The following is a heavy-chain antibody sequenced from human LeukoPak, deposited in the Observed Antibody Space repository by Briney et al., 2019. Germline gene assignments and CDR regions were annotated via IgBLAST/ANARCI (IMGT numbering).Heavy chain of an antibody. Sequence: ASVKVSCKSSGYTFTTYGITWVRPAPGQGLEWVGWISTDNGDTNYAQKLQGRVTMTTDTSTSTAYMELRSLRSDDTAVYYCARDRPYNWNDLLGDYWGQGTLVTVSS. CDR1: GYTFTTYG. V-gene: IGHV1-18*01. CDR3: ARDRPYNWNDLLGDY. D-gene: IGHD1-1*01. J-gene: IGHJ4*02. CDR2: ISTDNGDT.